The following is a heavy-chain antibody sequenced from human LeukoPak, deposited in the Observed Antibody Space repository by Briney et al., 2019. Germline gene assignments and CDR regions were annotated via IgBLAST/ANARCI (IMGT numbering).Heavy chain of an antibody. D-gene: IGHD6-19*01. Sequence: PGGSLRLSCAASGFTFSDYYMSWLRQVPVKGLEWVSYISSSGSTIYYADSVKGRFTISRDNAKNSLYLQMNSLRAEDTAVYYCSSGWYWGAFDIWGQGTMVTVSS. CDR2: ISSSGSTI. V-gene: IGHV3-11*01. CDR3: SSGWYWGAFDI. CDR1: GFTFSDYY. J-gene: IGHJ3*02.